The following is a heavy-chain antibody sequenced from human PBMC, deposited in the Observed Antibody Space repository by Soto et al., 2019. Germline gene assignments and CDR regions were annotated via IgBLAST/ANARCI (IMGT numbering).Heavy chain of an antibody. Sequence: GSLRLSCAASGFTFSSYAMSWIRQPPGKGLEWIGSIYYSGSTYYNPSLKSRVTISVDTSKNQFSLKLSSVTAADTAVYYCAIHSSIAVAGTFDYWGQGTLVTVSS. V-gene: IGHV4-39*01. D-gene: IGHD6-19*01. CDR3: AIHSSIAVAGTFDY. CDR2: IYYSGST. J-gene: IGHJ4*02. CDR1: GFTFSSYA.